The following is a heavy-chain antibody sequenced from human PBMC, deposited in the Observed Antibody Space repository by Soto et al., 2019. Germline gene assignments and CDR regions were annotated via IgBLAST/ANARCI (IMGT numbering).Heavy chain of an antibody. D-gene: IGHD2-2*01. J-gene: IGHJ6*02. Sequence: QVQLQESGPGLVKPSGTLSLTCAVSGGSISSSNWWSWVRQPPGKGLEWIGEIYHSGSTNYNPSLKSRVPISVDKSKNQFSLKLSSVTAADTAVYYCARLVVVPAAPHYYYYYGMDVWGQGTTVTVSS. CDR3: ARLVVVPAAPHYYYYYGMDV. CDR2: IYHSGST. V-gene: IGHV4-4*02. CDR1: GGSISSSNW.